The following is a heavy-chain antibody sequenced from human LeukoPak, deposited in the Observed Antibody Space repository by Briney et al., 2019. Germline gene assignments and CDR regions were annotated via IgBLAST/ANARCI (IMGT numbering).Heavy chain of an antibody. CDR2: ISGSDSST. V-gene: IGHV3-23*01. CDR3: ARTHLSVAREFDS. D-gene: IGHD5-12*01. CDR1: GFTFSNYA. Sequence: SGGSLRLSCAASGFTFSNYAMSWVRQAPGKGLEWVSAISGSDSSTYYADSVKGRFTISRDNSKNTLYLQMNSLRADDTAVYSCARTHLSVAREFDSWGQGTLVTVSS. J-gene: IGHJ5*01.